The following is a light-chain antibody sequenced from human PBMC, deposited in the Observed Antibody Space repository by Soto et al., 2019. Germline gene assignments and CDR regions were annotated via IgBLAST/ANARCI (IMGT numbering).Light chain of an antibody. CDR2: HNN. V-gene: IGLV1-40*01. Sequence: QSVLTQPPSVSGAPGQRVTISCTGSSSNIGADFDVHWYQHLPGTAPKLLISHNNNRPSGVPDRFSGSKSGTLASLAITGLQADDEAVYYCQSRDSSLSSSWVFGGGTQLTVL. CDR3: QSRDSSLSSSWV. J-gene: IGLJ3*02. CDR1: SSNIGADFD.